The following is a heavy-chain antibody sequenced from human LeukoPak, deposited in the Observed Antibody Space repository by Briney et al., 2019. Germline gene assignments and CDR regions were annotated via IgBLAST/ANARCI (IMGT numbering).Heavy chain of an antibody. CDR3: ASENYYDSSGPSGFDY. CDR1: GFTFSSYS. Sequence: RTGGSLRLSCAASGFTFSSYSMNWVRQAPGKGLEWVSYISSSSSTIYYADSVKGRFTISRDNAKNSLYLQMNSLRAEDTAVYYCASENYYDSSGPSGFDYWGRGTLVTVSS. D-gene: IGHD3-22*01. V-gene: IGHV3-48*01. J-gene: IGHJ4*02. CDR2: ISSSSSTI.